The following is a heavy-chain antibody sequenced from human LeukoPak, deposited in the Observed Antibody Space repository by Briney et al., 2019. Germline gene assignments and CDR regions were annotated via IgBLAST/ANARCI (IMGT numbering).Heavy chain of an antibody. Sequence: SETLSLTCTVSGGSISSGDYYWSWIRQPPGTGLEWLGYIYYSGSTYYNPSLKSRVTISVDTSKNQFSLKLSSVTAADTAVYYCAKGLPYCSSTSCHGIDPWGQGTLVTVSS. J-gene: IGHJ5*02. CDR2: IYYSGST. V-gene: IGHV4-30-4*01. CDR1: GGSISSGDYY. D-gene: IGHD2-2*01. CDR3: AKGLPYCSSTSCHGIDP.